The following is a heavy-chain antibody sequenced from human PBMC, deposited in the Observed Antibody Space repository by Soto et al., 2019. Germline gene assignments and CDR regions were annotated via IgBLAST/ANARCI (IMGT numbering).Heavy chain of an antibody. Sequence: PSETLSLTCAVYGGSFSGYYWSWIRQPPGKGLEWIGEINHSGSTNYNPSLKSRVTISVDTSKNQFSLKLSSVTAADTAVYYCARVWGGALDIWGQGTMVTVS. CDR2: INHSGST. J-gene: IGHJ3*02. CDR3: ARVWGGALDI. CDR1: GGSFSGYY. D-gene: IGHD3-10*01. V-gene: IGHV4-34*01.